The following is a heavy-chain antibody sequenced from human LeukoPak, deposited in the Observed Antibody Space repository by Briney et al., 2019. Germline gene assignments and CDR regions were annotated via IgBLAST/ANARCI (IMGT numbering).Heavy chain of an antibody. CDR3: ARCWGSGICLFDAFDI. J-gene: IGHJ3*02. V-gene: IGHV3-21*01. D-gene: IGHD1-26*01. CDR1: GFTFSNYN. CDR2: ISTSSSYI. Sequence: GGSLRLACAASGFTFSNYNLNWVRQAPRKGLEWVSSISTSSSYIYYADSVKGRFTISRDNAKKSLYLQMNSLRAEDTAVYYCARCWGSGICLFDAFDIWGQGTMVTVSS.